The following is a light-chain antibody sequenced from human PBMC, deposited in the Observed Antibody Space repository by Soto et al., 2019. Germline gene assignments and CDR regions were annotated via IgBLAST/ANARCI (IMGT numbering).Light chain of an antibody. CDR3: SSYAGSSNV. CDR2: EVT. V-gene: IGLV2-14*01. Sequence: QSALAQPASVSGSPGQSITISCTGTTSDVGGYKYVSWYQLHPGKALKLIIYEVTNRPSGVSDRFSGSKSGNTASLTISGLQTEDEADYFCSSYAGSSNVFGTGTKVTVL. CDR1: TSDVGGYKY. J-gene: IGLJ1*01.